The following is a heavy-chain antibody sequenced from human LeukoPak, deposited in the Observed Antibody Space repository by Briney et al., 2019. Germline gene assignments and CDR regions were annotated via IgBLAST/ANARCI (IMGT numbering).Heavy chain of an antibody. CDR1: GFTFDDYA. CDR3: AKGATLQTSRVYFDS. Sequence: PGGSLRLSCAASGFTFDDYAMHWVRQAPGKGLEWVSLISWDGGSTYYADSVKGRFTISRDNSKNSLYLQMNSLRAEDTALYYCAKGATLQTSRVYFDSWGQGTLVTVSS. CDR2: ISWDGGST. V-gene: IGHV3-43D*03. J-gene: IGHJ4*02.